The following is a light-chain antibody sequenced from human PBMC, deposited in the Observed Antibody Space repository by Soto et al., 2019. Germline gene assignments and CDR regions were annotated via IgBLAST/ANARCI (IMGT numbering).Light chain of an antibody. CDR1: QSVRSN. Sequence: EIVMTQSPATLSVSPVERATLSCRASQSVRSNLAWYQQKPGQAPRLLICDASTRDTGIPARFSGSGSGTDFTLTISRLEPEDFAVYYCHQYGSSLWTFGQGTKVDIK. CDR2: DAS. V-gene: IGKV3-20*01. J-gene: IGKJ1*01. CDR3: HQYGSSLWT.